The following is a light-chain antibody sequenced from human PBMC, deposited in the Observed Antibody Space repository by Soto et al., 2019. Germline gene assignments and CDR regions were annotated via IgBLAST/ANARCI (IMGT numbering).Light chain of an antibody. CDR1: QYMTRTY. J-gene: IGKJ2*01. CDR3: HQYDKAPQT. Sequence: EIVLTQSPGTLSLSPGERATLSCRASQYMTRTYIAWYQQKPGQAPRLLIYAASNRATGIPDKFGGSGSGTDYSLTITRLEPEDSAVYYCHQYDKAPQTFGQGTKVEIK. CDR2: AAS. V-gene: IGKV3-20*01.